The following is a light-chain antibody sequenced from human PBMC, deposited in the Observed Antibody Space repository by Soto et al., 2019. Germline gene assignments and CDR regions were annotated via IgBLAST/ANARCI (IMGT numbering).Light chain of an antibody. J-gene: IGKJ1*01. Sequence: REMTRAPATLSLAPGERCTLSCRASESVSTNLAWYKQXAGQAPXXLIYGASTRATGIPARFSVSGSGTEFTLTISGLQSEDFAVDYCQQYSIWRTFGQGTKVDIK. CDR3: QQYSIWRT. CDR2: GAS. V-gene: IGKV3-15*01. CDR1: ESVSTN.